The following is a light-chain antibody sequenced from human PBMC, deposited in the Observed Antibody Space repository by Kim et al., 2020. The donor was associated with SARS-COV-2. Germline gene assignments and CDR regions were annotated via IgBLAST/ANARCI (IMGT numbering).Light chain of an antibody. V-gene: IGLV1-44*01. CDR3: ATWDDRLNSPV. Sequence: VSWYRQLPGTDPKVVLYGYNKRPPGVPDRISGSTSGTAASLAISGLRSEDDGDYYCATWDDRLNSPVFGGGTQLTVL. J-gene: IGLJ3*02. CDR2: GYN.